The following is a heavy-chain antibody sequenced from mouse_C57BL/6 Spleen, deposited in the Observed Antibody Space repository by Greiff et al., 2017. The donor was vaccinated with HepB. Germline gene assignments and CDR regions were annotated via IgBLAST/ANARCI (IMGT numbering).Heavy chain of an antibody. V-gene: IGHV1-19*01. D-gene: IGHD1-1*01. Sequence: EVQLQQSGPVLVKPGASVKMSCKASGYTFTDYYMNWVKQSHGKSLEWIGVINPYNGGTSYNQKFKGKATLTVDMSSSTAYMELNSLTSEDSAVYYCARRDYYGSAYWYFDVWGTGTTVTVSS. CDR2: INPYNGGT. CDR1: GYTFTDYY. J-gene: IGHJ1*03. CDR3: ARRDYYGSAYWYFDV.